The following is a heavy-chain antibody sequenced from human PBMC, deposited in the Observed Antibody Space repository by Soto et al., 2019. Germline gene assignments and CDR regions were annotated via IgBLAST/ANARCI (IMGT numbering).Heavy chain of an antibody. V-gene: IGHV3-53*02. CDR2: IYRGGGT. J-gene: IGHJ4*02. Sequence: EVQLVETGGGLIQPGGSQRLSCAASEFSVSNNYMSLVRQAPGKGLELVSVIYRGGGTYYADSVKGRFTISRDNSKNTVYLQMNSLRAEDTDVYYCASLYRGLTVTRTEVFDYWGQGTLVTVSA. D-gene: IGHD4-4*01. CDR1: EFSVSNNY. CDR3: ASLYRGLTVTRTEVFDY.